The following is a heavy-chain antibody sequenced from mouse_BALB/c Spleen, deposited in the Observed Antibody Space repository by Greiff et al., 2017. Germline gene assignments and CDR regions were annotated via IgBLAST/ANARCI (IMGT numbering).Heavy chain of an antibody. V-gene: IGHV5-17*02. CDR1: GFTFSSFG. D-gene: IGHD6-2*01. Sequence: EVKVVESGGGLVQPGGSRKLSCAASGFTFSSFGMHWVRQAPEKGLEWVAYISSGSSTIYYADTVKGRFTISRDNPKNTLFLQMTSLRSEDTAMYYCARSVSYYAMDYWGQGTSVTVSS. CDR2: ISSGSSTI. J-gene: IGHJ4*01. CDR3: ARSVSYYAMDY.